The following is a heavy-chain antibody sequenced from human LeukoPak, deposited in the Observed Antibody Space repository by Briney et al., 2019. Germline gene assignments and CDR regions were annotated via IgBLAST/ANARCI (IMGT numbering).Heavy chain of an antibody. J-gene: IGHJ4*02. D-gene: IGHD1-26*01. CDR1: GGSISSYY. CDR3: ARDSRGMGGYFDY. V-gene: IGHV4-59*01. Sequence: PSETLSLTCTVSGGSISSYYWSWIRQPPGKGLEWIGYIYYSGSTNYNPSLKSRVTISVDTSKNQFSLKLSSVTAADTAVYYCARDSRGMGGYFDYWGQGTLVTVSS. CDR2: IYYSGST.